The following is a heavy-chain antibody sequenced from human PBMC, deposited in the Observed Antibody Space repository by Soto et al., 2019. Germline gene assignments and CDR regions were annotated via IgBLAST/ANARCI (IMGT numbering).Heavy chain of an antibody. V-gene: IGHV3-30*03. Sequence: QVQLGESGGGVVQPGRSLRLSCAASGFTFSHYGIHWVRQAPGKGLEWLAVISYDGSNKHYADSVKGRFTVSRDNSKNTRYLQMNSLRAEDTAVYFCARYSGKYQGPIDYWGQGTLVTVSS. D-gene: IGHD1-26*01. CDR2: ISYDGSNK. CDR1: GFTFSHYG. J-gene: IGHJ4*02. CDR3: ARYSGKYQGPIDY.